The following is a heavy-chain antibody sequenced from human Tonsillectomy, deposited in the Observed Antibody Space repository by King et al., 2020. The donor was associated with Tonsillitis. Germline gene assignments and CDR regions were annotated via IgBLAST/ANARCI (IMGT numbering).Heavy chain of an antibody. Sequence: VQLQESGPGLVKPSETLSLTCTVSGGSISSYYWSWIRQPPGKGLEWIGNIYYSGSTDYNPSLKSRVTISVDTSKNQFSLKLSSVTAADTAVYYWARDPRYYDFWSGATPGGMDVWGQGTTVTVSS. CDR2: IYYSGST. D-gene: IGHD3-3*01. CDR1: GGSISSYY. V-gene: IGHV4-59*01. CDR3: ARDPRYYDFWSGATPGGMDV. J-gene: IGHJ6*02.